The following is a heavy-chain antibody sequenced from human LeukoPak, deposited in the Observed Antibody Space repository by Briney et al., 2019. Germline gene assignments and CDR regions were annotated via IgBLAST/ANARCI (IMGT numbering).Heavy chain of an antibody. D-gene: IGHD3-10*01. CDR1: GGSFSGYY. Sequence: SETLSLTCAVYGGSFSGYYWSWIRQPPGKGLEWIGEINHSGSTNYNPSLKSQVTISADTSNNQFSLKLKSVTAADTAVYYCARALRQFGYYYYYMDVWGKGTTVTVSS. J-gene: IGHJ6*03. CDR3: ARALRQFGYYYYYMDV. CDR2: INHSGST. V-gene: IGHV4-34*01.